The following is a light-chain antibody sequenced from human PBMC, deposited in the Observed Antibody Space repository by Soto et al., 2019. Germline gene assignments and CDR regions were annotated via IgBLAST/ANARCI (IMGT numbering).Light chain of an antibody. V-gene: IGLV2-14*03. CDR2: DVA. Sequence: QSALTQPASVSDSPGQTITICCTGTSSDVGGSNFVSWYQQHPGKPPKLIIYDVANRPSGVSNRFSGSKSGSTASLIISRLQTEDEADYYCVSYTSSTTYVFGSGTKVTLL. CDR3: VSYTSSTTYV. J-gene: IGLJ1*01. CDR1: SSDVGGSNF.